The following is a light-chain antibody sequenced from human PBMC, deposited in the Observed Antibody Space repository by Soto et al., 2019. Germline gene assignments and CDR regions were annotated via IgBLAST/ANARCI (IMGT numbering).Light chain of an antibody. J-gene: IGKJ1*01. CDR2: AAS. CDR1: QRITTY. V-gene: IGKV1-39*01. Sequence: DIQMTQSPSSLSASVGDRVTITCRASQRITTYLNWYQQKPGKAPILLIYAASNLQGGVPSRFSGSGSGTDFTLTISSLQPEDFATYYCQQSYSTPRTSGQGTKV. CDR3: QQSYSTPRT.